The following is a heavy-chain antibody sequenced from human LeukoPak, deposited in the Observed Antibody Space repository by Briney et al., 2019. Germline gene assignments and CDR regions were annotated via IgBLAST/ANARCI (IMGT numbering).Heavy chain of an antibody. Sequence: GRSLRLSCAASVFAFGDYSMNWVREAPGKGVDWVSSISSTSTYILYADSVKDRFTISRDNARNSLYLQMNSLRAEDTAVYYCARDLFGTSRPSDYWGQGTLVTVS. D-gene: IGHD2-2*01. CDR1: VFAFGDYS. CDR3: ARDLFGTSRPSDY. J-gene: IGHJ4*02. CDR2: ISSTSTYI. V-gene: IGHV3-21*01.